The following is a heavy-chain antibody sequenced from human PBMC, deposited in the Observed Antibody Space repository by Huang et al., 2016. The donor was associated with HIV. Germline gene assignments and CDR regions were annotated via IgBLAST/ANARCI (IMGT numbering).Heavy chain of an antibody. J-gene: IGHJ4*02. CDR3: AKDGRGSGTYYDYFEY. CDR1: GFTFNKFD. D-gene: IGHD1-26*01. V-gene: IGHV3-30*18. CDR2: ISYDGSSK. Sequence: QVQLVESGGGVVQPGRSLRLSCAAFGFTFNKFDMHWVRQAPGKGREWVAIISYDGSSKYHADSVKVRFTISRDNSKNTVYLQMNSLRVEDTAVYYCAKDGRGSGTYYDYFEYWGQGTLVTVSS.